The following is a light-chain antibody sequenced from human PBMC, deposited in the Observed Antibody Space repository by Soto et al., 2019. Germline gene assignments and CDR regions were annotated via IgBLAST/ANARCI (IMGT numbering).Light chain of an antibody. CDR2: GAS. V-gene: IGKV3-20*01. CDR3: EQYGSSPRT. Sequence: EIGLTQSPGTLSLSPGERATLSCRASQSVSSSYLACYQQKPGQAPRLLIYGASTRATGIPATFSGSGSGTDFTLTISSLQPEDFAVYYCEQYGSSPRTFGQGTKVDI. J-gene: IGKJ1*01. CDR1: QSVSSSY.